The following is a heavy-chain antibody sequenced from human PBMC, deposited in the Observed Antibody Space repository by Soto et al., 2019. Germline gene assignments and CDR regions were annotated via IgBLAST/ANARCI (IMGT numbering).Heavy chain of an antibody. CDR1: GFTFSSYA. V-gene: IGHV3-23*01. CDR3: ASRIGGSCYSVLCAVDY. Sequence: GGSLRLSCAASGFTFSSYAMSWVRQAPGKGLEWVSAISGSGGSTYYADSVKGRFTISRDNSKNTLYLQMNSLRAEDTAVYYCASRIGGSCYSVLCAVDYWGQGTLVTVSS. J-gene: IGHJ4*02. D-gene: IGHD2-15*01. CDR2: ISGSGGST.